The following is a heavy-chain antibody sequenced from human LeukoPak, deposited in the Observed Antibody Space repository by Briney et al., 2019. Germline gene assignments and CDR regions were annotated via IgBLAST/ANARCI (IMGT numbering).Heavy chain of an antibody. D-gene: IGHD3-22*01. CDR2: ISGSGGST. Sequence: PGGSLRLSCAASGFTFSSYAMSWVRQAPGKGLEWVSAISGSGGSTYYADSVKGRFTISRDNSKNTLYLQMNSLRAEDTAVYYCAKLAVTMIVVVAERFDYWGQEPWSPSPQ. CDR1: GFTFSSYA. V-gene: IGHV3-23*01. CDR3: AKLAVTMIVVVAERFDY. J-gene: IGHJ4*01.